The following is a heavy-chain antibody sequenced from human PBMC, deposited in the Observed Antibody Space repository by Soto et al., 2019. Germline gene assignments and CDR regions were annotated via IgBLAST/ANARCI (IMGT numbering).Heavy chain of an antibody. D-gene: IGHD6-13*01. CDR2: ISYDGSNK. V-gene: IGHV3-30*18. CDR1: GFTFSSYG. CDR3: AKIPIAAAGGGFDY. Sequence: QVQLVESGGGVVQPGRSLRLSCAASGFTFSSYGMHWVRQAPGKGLEWVAVISYDGSNKYYADSVKGRFTISRDNSKNTLYLQMNSVRAEDTAVYYCAKIPIAAAGGGFDYWGQGTLVTVSS. J-gene: IGHJ4*02.